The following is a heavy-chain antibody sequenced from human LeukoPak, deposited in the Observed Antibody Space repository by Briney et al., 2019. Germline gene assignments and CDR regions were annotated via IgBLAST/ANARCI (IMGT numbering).Heavy chain of an antibody. V-gene: IGHV4-4*07. D-gene: IGHD1-26*01. CDR3: ARDRTYSGSYSRWFDP. J-gene: IGHJ5*02. CDR1: GASISTYY. Sequence: SETLSLTCTVSGASISTYYWSWFRQPAGKGLEWIGRIHASGSTYYNPSLKSRVTISVDTSKNQFSLKLSSVTAADTAVYYCARDRTYSGSYSRWFDPWGQGTLVTVSS. CDR2: IHASGST.